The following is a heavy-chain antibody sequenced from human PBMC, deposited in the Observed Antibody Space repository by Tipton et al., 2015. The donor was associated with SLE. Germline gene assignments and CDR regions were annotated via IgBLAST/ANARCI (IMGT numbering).Heavy chain of an antibody. Sequence: QLVQSGAEVKKPGSSVKVSCKASGGTFSSYAISWVRQAPGQGLEWMGGIIPIFGTANYAQKFQGRVTMTTDTSTSTAYMELRSLRSDDTAVYYCARVGGTSWYWDAFDIWGQGTMVTVSS. D-gene: IGHD6-13*01. J-gene: IGHJ3*02. CDR3: ARVGGTSWYWDAFDI. V-gene: IGHV1-69*06. CDR1: GGTFSSYA. CDR2: IIPIFGTA.